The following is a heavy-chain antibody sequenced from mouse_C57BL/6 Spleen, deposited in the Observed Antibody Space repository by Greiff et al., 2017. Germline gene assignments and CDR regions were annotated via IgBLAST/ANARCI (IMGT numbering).Heavy chain of an antibody. CDR1: GFTFSDYG. CDR3: ARAGPYDYDWYFDV. J-gene: IGHJ1*03. D-gene: IGHD2-4*01. CDR2: ISSGSSTI. V-gene: IGHV5-17*01. Sequence: EVMLVESGGGLVKPGGSLKLSCAASGFTFSDYGMHWVRQAPEKGLEWVAYISSGSSTIYYADTVKGRFTISRDNAKNTLFLQMTSLRSEDTAMYYCARAGPYDYDWYFDVWGTGTTVTVSS.